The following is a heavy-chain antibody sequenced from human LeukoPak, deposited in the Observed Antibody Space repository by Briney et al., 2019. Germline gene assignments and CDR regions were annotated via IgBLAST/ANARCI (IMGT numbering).Heavy chain of an antibody. CDR3: AKVPGGDRQGDAFDI. J-gene: IGHJ3*02. CDR1: GYTFTGYY. Sequence: GASVKVSCKASGYTFTGYYMHWVRQAPGKGLEWVAFIRYDGSNKYYADSVKGRFTISRDNSKNTLYLQMNSLRAEDTAVYYCAKVPGGDRQGDAFDIWGQGTMVTVSS. V-gene: IGHV3-30*02. CDR2: IRYDGSNK. D-gene: IGHD2-21*02.